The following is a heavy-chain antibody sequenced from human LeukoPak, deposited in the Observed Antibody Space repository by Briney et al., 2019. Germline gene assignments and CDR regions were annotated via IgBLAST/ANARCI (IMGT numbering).Heavy chain of an antibody. V-gene: IGHV3-9*02. D-gene: IGHD2-15*01. CDR2: ICWNSGSI. CDR1: VFTSDDYA. CDR3: AKDRTDCSGGSCYSLYYYYYMDV. J-gene: IGHJ6*03. Sequence: GGSLRLSCAASVFTSDDYAMHRVWQAPGKGLEWVSGICWNSGSIGYADSVKGRFTISRDNAKNSLYLQMNSLRAEDTALYYCAKDRTDCSGGSCYSLYYYYYMDVWGKGTTVTVSS.